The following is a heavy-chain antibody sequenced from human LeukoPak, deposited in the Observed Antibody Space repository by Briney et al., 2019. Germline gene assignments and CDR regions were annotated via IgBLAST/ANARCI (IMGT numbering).Heavy chain of an antibody. D-gene: IGHD2-15*01. CDR3: ARGRVASE. V-gene: IGHV1-8*03. J-gene: IGHJ4*02. Sequence: ASVKVSCKASGYTFTGYYMHWVRQAPGQGLEWMGRIIPILGIANYAQKFQGRVTITRNTSISTAYMELSSLRSEDTAVYYCARGRVASEWGQGTLVTVSS. CDR2: IIPILGIA. CDR1: GYTFTGYY.